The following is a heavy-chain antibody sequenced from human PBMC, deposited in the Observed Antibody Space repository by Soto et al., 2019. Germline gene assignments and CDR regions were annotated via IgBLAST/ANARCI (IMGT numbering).Heavy chain of an antibody. CDR1: GDSISTSAYY. V-gene: IGHV4-39*07. Sequence: PSETLSLTCTVSGDSISTSAYYWGWVRQPPGKGLEWVGTIYYTGSTYYNPPLESRVTMSIQTSKNQFSLNLTSVTAADTAVYYCASGHDAYKVRYWGQGTLVTVSS. J-gene: IGHJ4*02. CDR2: IYYTGST. CDR3: ASGHDAYKVRY. D-gene: IGHD1-1*01.